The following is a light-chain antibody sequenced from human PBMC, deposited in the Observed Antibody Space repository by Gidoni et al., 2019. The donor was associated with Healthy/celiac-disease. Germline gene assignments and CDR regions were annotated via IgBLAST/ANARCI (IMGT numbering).Light chain of an antibody. J-gene: IGKJ3*01. CDR2: GAS. CDR3: QQYGSSVT. V-gene: IGKV3-20*01. Sequence: EIVLTQSPGTLSLSPGERATLSCRASQSFSSSYLAWYQQKPGQAPRLLIYGASSRATCIPDRFSGSGSGTDFTLTISRLEPEDFAVYYCQQYGSSVTFXPXTKVDIK. CDR1: QSFSSSY.